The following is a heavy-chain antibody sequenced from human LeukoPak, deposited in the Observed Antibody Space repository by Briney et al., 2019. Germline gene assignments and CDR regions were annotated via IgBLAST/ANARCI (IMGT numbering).Heavy chain of an antibody. V-gene: IGHV3-21*01. CDR3: ARDSRYSSGWYSTPPDY. Sequence: GGSLRLSCAASGFIFSNYSMNWVRQAPGKGLEWVSSISSSGSYIYYADSVKGRFTISRDNAKNSLYLQMNSLRAEDTAVYYCARDSRYSSGWYSTPPDYWGQGTLVTVSS. J-gene: IGHJ4*02. CDR2: ISSSGSYI. D-gene: IGHD6-19*01. CDR1: GFIFSNYS.